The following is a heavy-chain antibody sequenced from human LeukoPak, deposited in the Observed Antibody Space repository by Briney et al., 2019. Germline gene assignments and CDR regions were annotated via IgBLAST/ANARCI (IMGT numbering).Heavy chain of an antibody. CDR1: GYTFTSYG. D-gene: IGHD3-3*01. CDR2: ISAYNGNT. V-gene: IGHV1-18*01. Sequence: ASVKVSCKASGYTFTSYGISWVRQAPGQGLEWMGWISAYNGNTNYAQKFQGRVTMTTDTSTSTAYMELRSLRSDDTAVYYCARDSKRFLEWSYDAFDIWGQGTMVTVSS. J-gene: IGHJ3*02. CDR3: ARDSKRFLEWSYDAFDI.